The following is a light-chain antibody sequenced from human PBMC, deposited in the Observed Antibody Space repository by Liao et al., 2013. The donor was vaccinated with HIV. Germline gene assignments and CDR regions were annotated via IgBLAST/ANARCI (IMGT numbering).Light chain of an antibody. J-gene: IGLJ1*01. Sequence: SYELTQPPSVSVSPGQTARITCSGDALPKLYAYWYQQKPGQAPVLVIYKDSERPSGIPERFSGSNSGNTATLTISGTQAMDEADYYCQAWDSSTYVFGTGTKVTVL. CDR2: KDS. CDR3: QAWDSSTYV. V-gene: IGLV3-25*02. CDR1: ALPKLY.